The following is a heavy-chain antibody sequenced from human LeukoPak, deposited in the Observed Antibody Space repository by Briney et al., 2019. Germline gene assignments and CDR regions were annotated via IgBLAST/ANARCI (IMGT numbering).Heavy chain of an antibody. CDR1: GYTFTNNW. D-gene: IGHD5-24*01. CDR3: ARDNSVRDEAWWFYP. J-gene: IGHJ5*02. CDR2: ISPTGGST. Sequence: ASVKVSCKAFGYTFTNNWMHWVRQAPGQGPEWMGLISPTGGSTAYAQKFQGRVTLTRDMSTSTDYLELGSLRSEDTAVYYCARDNSVRDEAWWFYPWGQGTLVTVSS. V-gene: IGHV1-46*01.